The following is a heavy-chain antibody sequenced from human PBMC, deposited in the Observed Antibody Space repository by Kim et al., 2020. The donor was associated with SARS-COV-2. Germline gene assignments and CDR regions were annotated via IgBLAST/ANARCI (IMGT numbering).Heavy chain of an antibody. D-gene: IGHD3-10*01. V-gene: IGHV1-3*01. CDR1: GYTFTSYA. CDR3: ARDPNTMVRGVIMINWFDP. J-gene: IGHJ5*02. Sequence: ASVKVSCKASGYTFTSYAMHWVRQAPGQRLEWMGWINAGNGNTKYSQKFQGRVTITRDTSASTAYMELSSLRSEDTAVYYCARDPNTMVRGVIMINWFDPWGQGTLVTVSS. CDR2: INAGNGNT.